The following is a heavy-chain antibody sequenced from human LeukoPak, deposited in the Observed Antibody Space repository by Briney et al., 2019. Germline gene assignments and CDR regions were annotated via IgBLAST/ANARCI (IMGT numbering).Heavy chain of an antibody. CDR1: GGSISSGDYY. D-gene: IGHD2-2*01. CDR2: IYYSGST. V-gene: IGHV4-30-4*01. Sequence: PSETLSLTCTVSGGSISSGDYYWSWIRQPPGKGLEWIGYIYYSGSTYYNPSLKSRVTISVDTSKNQFSLKLSSVTAADTAVYYCAREIGHCSSASCYHVDYWGQGTLVTVSS. J-gene: IGHJ4*02. CDR3: AREIGHCSSASCYHVDY.